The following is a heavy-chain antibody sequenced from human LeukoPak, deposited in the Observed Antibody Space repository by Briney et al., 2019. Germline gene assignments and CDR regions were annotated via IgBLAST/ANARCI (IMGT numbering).Heavy chain of an antibody. V-gene: IGHV3-33*01. CDR3: ARDNWGDGGYYRTLDY. J-gene: IGHJ4*02. CDR1: GFTFGSYG. Sequence: GGSLRLSCAASGFTFGSYGIDWVRQAPGKGLEWVAGIRYDGSDRSYADPVKGRFTISRDNSKNTVDLQMNSLRAEDTAVYYCARDNWGDGGYYRTLDYWGQGTLVTVSS. D-gene: IGHD3-22*01. CDR2: IRYDGSDR.